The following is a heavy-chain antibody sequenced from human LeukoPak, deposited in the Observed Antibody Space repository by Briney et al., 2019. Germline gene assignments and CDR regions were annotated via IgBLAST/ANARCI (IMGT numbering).Heavy chain of an antibody. V-gene: IGHV4-39*07. D-gene: IGHD4-17*01. CDR1: GGSISSSSYY. CDR3: ARLGDGYGDPQFWFDP. CDR2: IYYSGST. Sequence: SETLSLTCTFSGGSISSSSYYWGWIRLPPGKGLEWIGIIYYSGSTYYNPSLKSRVTISVDTSKNQFSLKLSSVTAADTAVYYCARLGDGYGDPQFWFDPWGQGTLVTVSS. J-gene: IGHJ5*02.